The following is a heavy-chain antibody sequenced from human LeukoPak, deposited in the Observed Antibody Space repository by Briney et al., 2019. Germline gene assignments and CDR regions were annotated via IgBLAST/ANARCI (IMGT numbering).Heavy chain of an antibody. J-gene: IGHJ5*02. CDR3: ARGRGVSNWFDP. D-gene: IGHD3-10*01. CDR2: VSYSGFT. V-gene: IGHV4-59*11. CDR1: RGSLSSHS. Sequence: PSETLSLTCTVSRGSLSSHSWSWIRQPPGKGLDWIGSVSYSGFTKYNPSLESRVSMSVDTSKNQFSLKLSSVTAADTAVYYCARGRGVSNWFDPWGLGTLVTVSS.